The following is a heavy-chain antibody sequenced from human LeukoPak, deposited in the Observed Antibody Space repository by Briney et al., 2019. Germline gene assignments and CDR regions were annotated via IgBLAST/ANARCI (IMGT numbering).Heavy chain of an antibody. CDR3: AKRPSDYGDYVTYFDY. V-gene: IGHV3-30*18. D-gene: IGHD4-17*01. Sequence: QAGGSLRLSCAASGFSFISYGMHWARQAPGKGLEWVGVISDDGRNKKYADSVKGRFTISRDNSKATLYLQMNSLRDEDTAVYYCAKRPSDYGDYVTYFDYWGQGTLVTVSS. J-gene: IGHJ4*02. CDR1: GFSFISYG. CDR2: ISDDGRNK.